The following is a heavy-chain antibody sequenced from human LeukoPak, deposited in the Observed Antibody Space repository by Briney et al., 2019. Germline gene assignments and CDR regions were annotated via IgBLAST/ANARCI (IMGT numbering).Heavy chain of an antibody. V-gene: IGHV3-53*01. CDR3: ARESTSWYFDL. D-gene: IGHD2-2*01. J-gene: IGHJ2*01. CDR2: IYSGGST. Sequence: PGGSLRLSCAASGCTVSSNYMSWVRQAPGKGLEWVSVIYSGGSTYYADSVKGRFTISRDNSKNTLYLQMNSLRAEDTAVYYCARESTSWYFDLWGRGTLVTVSS. CDR1: GCTVSSNY.